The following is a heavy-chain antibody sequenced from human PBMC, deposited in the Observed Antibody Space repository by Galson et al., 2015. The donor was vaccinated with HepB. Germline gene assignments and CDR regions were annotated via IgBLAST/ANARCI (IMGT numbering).Heavy chain of an antibody. V-gene: IGHV3-30*03. D-gene: IGHD1-26*01. CDR2: ISFDGSNK. Sequence: SLRLSCAASGFTFSRYGMDWVRQAPGKGLEWVAVISFDGSNKYYADSVKGRFTISRDNSKDSLYLQMNSLRAEDTAVYYCASPTSLYSAFDIWGQGTMVTVSS. CDR1: GFTFSRYG. J-gene: IGHJ3*02. CDR3: ASPTSLYSAFDI.